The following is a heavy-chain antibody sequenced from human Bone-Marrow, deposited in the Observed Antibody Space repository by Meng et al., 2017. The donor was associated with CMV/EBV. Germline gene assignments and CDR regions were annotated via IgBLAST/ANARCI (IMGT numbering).Heavy chain of an antibody. CDR3: AREGYATYYLDY. D-gene: IGHD5-12*01. Sequence: GESLKISWAASEFTFSSYAMHWVRQAPGKGLEWVAVISYDGGNKYYAESVKGRFTISRDNSKNTLYLQMNSLRAEDTAVYYCAREGYATYYLDYWGQGTLVTVSS. CDR1: EFTFSSYA. J-gene: IGHJ4*02. V-gene: IGHV3-30-3*01. CDR2: ISYDGGNK.